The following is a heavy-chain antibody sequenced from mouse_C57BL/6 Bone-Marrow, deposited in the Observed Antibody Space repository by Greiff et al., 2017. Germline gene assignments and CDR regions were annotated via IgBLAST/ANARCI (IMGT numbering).Heavy chain of an antibody. V-gene: IGHV5-17*01. CDR3: ARKVGCYWYFDV. CDR1: GFTFSDYG. CDR2: ISSGSSTI. D-gene: IGHD1-3*01. J-gene: IGHJ1*03. Sequence: EVQLVESGGGLVKPGGSLKLSCAASGFTFSDYGMHWVRQAPEKGLEWVAYISSGSSTIYYADTVKGRFTISRDNAKNTLFLQMTSLRSEDTAMYYCARKVGCYWYFDVWGTGTTVTVSS.